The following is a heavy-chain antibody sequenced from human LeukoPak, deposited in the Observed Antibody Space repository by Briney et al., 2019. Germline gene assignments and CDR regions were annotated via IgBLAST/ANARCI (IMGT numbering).Heavy chain of an antibody. CDR2: ISVSGGST. Sequence: PGGSLRLSCAASGFTFSNYAMSWVRQAPGEGLEWVSSISVSGGSTFYADSVKGRFTISRDNSKNTLYLQMNSLRAEDMALYYCAKGSGYRYGGAENYLDCWGQGTLVTVSS. J-gene: IGHJ4*02. D-gene: IGHD5-18*01. V-gene: IGHV3-23*01. CDR3: AKGSGYRYGGAENYLDC. CDR1: GFTFSNYA.